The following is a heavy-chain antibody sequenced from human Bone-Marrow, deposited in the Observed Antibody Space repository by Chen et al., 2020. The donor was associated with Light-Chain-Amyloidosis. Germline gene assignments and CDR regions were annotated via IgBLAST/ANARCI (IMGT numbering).Heavy chain of an antibody. CDR2: FLHSGRT. CDR3: ARQSGGLTDI. V-gene: IGHV4-39*01. D-gene: IGHD3-9*01. J-gene: IGHJ4*02. CDR1: GGSISSSSYY. Sequence: QVQLQESGPGLVKHWETLSLSCTISGGSISSSSYYWGWVRQPPGEGLEWIGSFLHSGRTYYNPSLKSRVTISVDTSKSQVSLRLSSVTAADTAVYYCARQSGGLTDIWGQGTLVTVSS.